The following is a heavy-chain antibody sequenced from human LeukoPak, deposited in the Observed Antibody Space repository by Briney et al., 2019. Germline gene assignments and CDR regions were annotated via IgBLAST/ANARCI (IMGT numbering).Heavy chain of an antibody. D-gene: IGHD6-19*01. CDR3: AKDLIAVAGVTDY. Sequence: GGSLRLSCAASGFTFSSYAMSWVRQAPGKGLEWVSAISGSGGSTYCADSVKGRFTISRDNPKNTLYLQMNSLRAEDTAVYYCAKDLIAVAGVTDYWGQGTLVTVSS. V-gene: IGHV3-23*01. J-gene: IGHJ4*02. CDR2: ISGSGGST. CDR1: GFTFSSYA.